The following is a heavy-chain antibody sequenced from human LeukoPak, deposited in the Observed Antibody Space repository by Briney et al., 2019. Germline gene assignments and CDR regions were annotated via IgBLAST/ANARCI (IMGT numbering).Heavy chain of an antibody. Sequence: PETLCLTCAVSGYSISSDNYWVWIRPPPGQGLERTGVIYHSGSTYYNPSLKSRETMSVDTTKNQFSLKLRSVTAADTAVYYCARAPRDSSSSNYTKRFDYWGRGTVVIVSS. V-gene: IGHV4-38-2*01. CDR2: IYHSGST. D-gene: IGHD3-22*01. J-gene: IGHJ4*02. CDR3: ARAPRDSSSSNYTKRFDY. CDR1: GYSISSDNY.